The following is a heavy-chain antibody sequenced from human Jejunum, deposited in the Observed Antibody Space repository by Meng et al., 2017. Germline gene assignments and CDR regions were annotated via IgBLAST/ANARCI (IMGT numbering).Heavy chain of an antibody. CDR1: GGGISGDDYY. CDR3: ARERWQNYASCGFDS. Sequence: QLQVQVLGSGPEVTTPTLSVNVCVSGGGISGDDYYFSWIRQPPGKGLEWIGYIHYIGSAFYHPSLKRRVTMSVDTSKTQFSLKVDSVTAADTAVYFCARERWQNYASCGFDSWGQGTLVTVSS. CDR2: IHYIGSA. V-gene: IGHV4-30-4*01. J-gene: IGHJ4*02. D-gene: IGHD5-24*01.